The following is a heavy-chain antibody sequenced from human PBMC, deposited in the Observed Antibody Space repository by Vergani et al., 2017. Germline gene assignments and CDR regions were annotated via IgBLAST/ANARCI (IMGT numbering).Heavy chain of an antibody. D-gene: IGHD1-14*01. CDR1: GGSISTYY. CDR3: ARPDPVQTGFDP. J-gene: IGHJ5*02. V-gene: IGHV4-59*13. CDR2: IYSTGST. Sequence: VQLRESGPGLVKPSETLSLICTVSGGSISTYYWSWIRQSPGKGLEWIGYIYSTGSTNYNPSLNSRVTMSVDTSKNQFSLKLRSVTAADTAVYYCARPDPVQTGFDPWGQGTLVTVSS.